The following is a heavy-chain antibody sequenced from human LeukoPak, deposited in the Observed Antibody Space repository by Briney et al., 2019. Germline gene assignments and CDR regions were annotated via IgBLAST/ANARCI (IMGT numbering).Heavy chain of an antibody. CDR3: ARGDHYDFWSDYYTQTGFFFDR. V-gene: IGHV4-34*01. J-gene: IGHJ4*02. D-gene: IGHD3-3*01. CDR2: INYGGDT. CDR1: GVSFSGYY. Sequence: SETLSLTCAVYGVSFSGYYWTWIRHTPGKGRDWLGEINYGGDTNYNPSLKSRVTISVDTSGNQFSLKMTSGTAADTAVYFCARGDHYDFWSDYYTQTGFFFDRWGQGTLVTVSS.